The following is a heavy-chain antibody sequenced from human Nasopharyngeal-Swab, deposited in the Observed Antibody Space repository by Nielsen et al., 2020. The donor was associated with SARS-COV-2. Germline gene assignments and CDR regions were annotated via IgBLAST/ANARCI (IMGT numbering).Heavy chain of an antibody. J-gene: IGHJ3*02. CDR2: ISWNSGSI. Sequence: SLKISCAASGFTFDDYAMHWVRPAPGKGLEWVSGISWNSGSIGYADSVKGRFTISRDNAKNSLYLQMNSLRAEDTALYYCAKDIVRGVMDAFDIWGQGTMVTVSS. D-gene: IGHD3-10*02. CDR1: GFTFDDYA. CDR3: AKDIVRGVMDAFDI. V-gene: IGHV3-9*01.